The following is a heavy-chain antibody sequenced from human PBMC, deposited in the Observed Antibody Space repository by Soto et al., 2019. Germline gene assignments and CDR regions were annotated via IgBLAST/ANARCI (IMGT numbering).Heavy chain of an antibody. J-gene: IGHJ4*02. Sequence: TGGSLRLSCAASGFTFSSYAMSWVRQAPGKGLEWVSAISGSGGSTYYADSVKGRFTISRDNSKNTLYLQMNSLRAEDTAVYYCAKGSGSGRKTSYFDYWGQGTLVTVSS. D-gene: IGHD3-10*01. CDR3: AKGSGSGRKTSYFDY. V-gene: IGHV3-23*01. CDR2: ISGSGGST. CDR1: GFTFSSYA.